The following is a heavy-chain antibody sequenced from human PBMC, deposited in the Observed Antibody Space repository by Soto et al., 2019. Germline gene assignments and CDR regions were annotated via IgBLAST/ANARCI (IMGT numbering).Heavy chain of an antibody. CDR2: INAGNGNT. J-gene: IGHJ4*02. CDR3: ARSPYFCVGSCYVFSIDF. Sequence: GASVKVSCKASGYTFTSSSLHWGRQAPGQRLEWMGWINAGNGNTNYSQKLQGRVTITTDTSTSTAYMELRSLRSDDTAVYYCARSPYFCVGSCYVFSIDFWCQGIQVTV. D-gene: IGHD3-3*01. CDR1: GYTFTSSS. V-gene: IGHV1-3*01.